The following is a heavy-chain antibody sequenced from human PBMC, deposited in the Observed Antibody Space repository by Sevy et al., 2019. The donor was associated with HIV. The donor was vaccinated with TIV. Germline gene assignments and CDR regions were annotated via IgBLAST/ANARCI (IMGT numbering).Heavy chain of an antibody. CDR2: IYWDDDK. J-gene: IGHJ4*02. V-gene: IGHV2-5*02. D-gene: IGHD4-17*01. CDR3: ARFNYDDYTAYFDF. CDR1: GFSLSTSGVG. Sequence: SGPTLVNPTQTLTLTCTFSGFSLSTSGVGVGWIRQPPGKALEWLTLIYWDDDKRYSPSLKSGLTITKDTSKSQVVLTMTNMDPVDTATYFCARFNYDDYTAYFDFWGQGTLVTVSS.